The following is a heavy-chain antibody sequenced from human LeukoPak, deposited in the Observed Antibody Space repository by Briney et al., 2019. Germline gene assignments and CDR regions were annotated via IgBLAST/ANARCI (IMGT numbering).Heavy chain of an antibody. D-gene: IGHD2-15*01. CDR1: GFTFSSYS. Sequence: LGGSLRLSCAASGFTFSSYSMNWVRQAPGKGLEWVSSISSSSSYIYYADSVKGRFTISRDSAKNSLYLQMNSLRAEDTAVYYCARDRGYCSGGSCYSANFDYWGQGTLVTVSS. CDR3: ARDRGYCSGGSCYSANFDY. V-gene: IGHV3-21*01. J-gene: IGHJ4*02. CDR2: ISSSSSYI.